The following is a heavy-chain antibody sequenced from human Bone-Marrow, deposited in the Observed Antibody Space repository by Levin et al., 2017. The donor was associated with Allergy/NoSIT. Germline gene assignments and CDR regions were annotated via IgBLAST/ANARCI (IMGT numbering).Heavy chain of an antibody. D-gene: IGHD2-15*01. J-gene: IGHJ4*02. CDR1: GDTFSSYT. CDR2: IIPIPGTA. CDR3: ARAYCRGVNCYNNLDY. Sequence: GGSLRLSCKASGDTFSSYTFSWVRQAPGQGLEWMGGIIPIPGTANYAQKFQGRVTITADESTSTAYMELSSLRSEDTAMYYCARAYCRGVNCYNNLDYWGRGTPVIVSA. V-gene: IGHV1-69*16.